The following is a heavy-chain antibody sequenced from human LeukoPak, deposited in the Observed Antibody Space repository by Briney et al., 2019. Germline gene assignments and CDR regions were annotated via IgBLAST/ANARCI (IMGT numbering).Heavy chain of an antibody. Sequence: TGGSLRLSCAASGFTFSNYWMHWIRQVPGKGLVWVSHIKYDGSATNYADSVKGRFTISRDNAKNTLYLQMNSLRAEDTAVYYCVSGSLQSGYNFDYWGQGALVTVPS. CDR2: IKYDGSAT. CDR1: GFTFSNYW. J-gene: IGHJ4*02. CDR3: VSGSLQSGYNFDY. D-gene: IGHD3-3*01. V-gene: IGHV3-74*01.